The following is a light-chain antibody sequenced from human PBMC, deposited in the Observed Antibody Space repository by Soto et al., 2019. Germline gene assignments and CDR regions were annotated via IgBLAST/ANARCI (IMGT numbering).Light chain of an antibody. Sequence: PWQRATLSCRASQSVSSNFLAWYQQKPGQAPRLLIYGASSRDTGIPDRFSGSGSGTDFTLTISSLEPEDFAVYYCQQRSNWPPTFGQGTRLEIK. CDR2: GAS. V-gene: IGKV3D-20*02. CDR1: QSVSSNF. J-gene: IGKJ5*01. CDR3: QQRSNWPPT.